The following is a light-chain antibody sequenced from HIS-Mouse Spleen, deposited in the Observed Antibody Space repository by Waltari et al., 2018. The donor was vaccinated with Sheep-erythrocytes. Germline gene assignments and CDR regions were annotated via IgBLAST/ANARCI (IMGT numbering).Light chain of an antibody. Sequence: QSALTQPASVSGSPGQSITISCTGTSSDVGSYNLVSWYQQHPGKAPKPMIYEGSKRSSGVSNRFSGCESGNTASLTISGLQAEDEADYYCCSDAGSYNHVFATGTKVTVL. CDR3: CSDAGSYNHV. CDR2: EGS. V-gene: IGLV2-14*02. J-gene: IGLJ1*01. CDR1: SSDVGSYNL.